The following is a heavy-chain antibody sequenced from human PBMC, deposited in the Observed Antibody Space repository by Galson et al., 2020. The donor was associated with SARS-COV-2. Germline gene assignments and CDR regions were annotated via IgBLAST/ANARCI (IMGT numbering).Heavy chain of an antibody. CDR3: ARDLSDPIATFDY. J-gene: IGHJ4*02. CDR1: GFTFSSYW. V-gene: IGHV3-7*01. CDR2: IKQDGSEK. D-gene: IGHD6-13*01. Sequence: GSLRLSCAASGFTFSSYWMSWVRQAPGKGLEWVANIKQDGSEKYYVDSVKGRFTISRDNAKNSLYLQMNSLRAEDTAVYYCARDLSDPIATFDYWGQGTLVTVSS.